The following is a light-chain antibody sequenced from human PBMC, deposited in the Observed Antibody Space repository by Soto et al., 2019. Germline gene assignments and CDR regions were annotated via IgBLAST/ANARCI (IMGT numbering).Light chain of an antibody. CDR1: QGVTTN. CDR2: DVS. V-gene: IGKV3-15*01. J-gene: IGKJ5*01. CDR3: QQYNNWPFS. Sequence: IGMTHSPATLSVSPGGRATLSCRAGQGVTTNFAWYQQKSGQSPRLLIYDVSIRATGVPARFSGTGSETDFTLTIIGLQSEDSAVYFCQQYNNWPFSFGQGTRLEIK.